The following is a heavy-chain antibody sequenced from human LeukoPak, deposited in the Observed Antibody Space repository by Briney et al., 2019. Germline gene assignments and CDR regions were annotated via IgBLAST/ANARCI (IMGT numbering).Heavy chain of an antibody. CDR1: GFTFSSYW. CDR2: ISSSSSYI. J-gene: IGHJ4*02. Sequence: GGSLRLSCAASGFTFSSYWMSWVRQAPGKGLEWVSSISSSSSYIYYADSVKGRFTISRDNAKNSLYLQMNSLRAEDTAVYYCAREVGTTVVTPYYFDYWGQGTLVTVSS. V-gene: IGHV3-21*01. D-gene: IGHD4-23*01. CDR3: AREVGTTVVTPYYFDY.